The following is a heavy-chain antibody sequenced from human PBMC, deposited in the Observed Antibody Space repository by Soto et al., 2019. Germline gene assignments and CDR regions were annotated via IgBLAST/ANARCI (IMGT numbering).Heavy chain of an antibody. V-gene: IGHV3-23*01. Sequence: GGSLRLSCAASGFTFSTYAMSWVRQAPGKGLEWVSTISDSGTTYYANSVKGRFTISRDNSRNTLDLQMNSLRVEDTAVYYCAKGGEGSCSRTSCLYFSDSWGQGTLVTVSS. CDR1: GFTFSTYA. D-gene: IGHD2-2*01. J-gene: IGHJ5*02. CDR2: ISDSGTT. CDR3: AKGGEGSCSRTSCLYFSDS.